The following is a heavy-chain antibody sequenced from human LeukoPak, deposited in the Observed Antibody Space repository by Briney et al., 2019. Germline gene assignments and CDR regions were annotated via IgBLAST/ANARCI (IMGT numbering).Heavy chain of an antibody. CDR1: GFTFSTYG. CDR3: TQAVSGTGRVGDY. Sequence: SGGSLRLSCAASGFTFSTYGMNWVRQSPGKGLEWVSSISSSSNDIYYADSVKGRFTTSRDNAKNSLYLQMNSLRAEDTAVYYCTQAVSGTGRVGDYWGQGTLVTVSS. J-gene: IGHJ4*02. CDR2: ISSSSNDI. D-gene: IGHD6-19*01. V-gene: IGHV3-21*01.